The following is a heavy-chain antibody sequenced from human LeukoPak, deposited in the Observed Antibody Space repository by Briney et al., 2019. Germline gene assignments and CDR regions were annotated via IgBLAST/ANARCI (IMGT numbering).Heavy chain of an antibody. D-gene: IGHD2-2*02. Sequence: GGSLRLSCAASGFTPSSNYMSWVRQAPGKGLEWGSVIYSGGSTYYADSVKGRFTISRDNSKNTLYLQMNSLRAEDTAVYYCARDRDCSSTSCYSDAFDIWGQGTMVTVSS. CDR2: IYSGGST. V-gene: IGHV3-53*01. J-gene: IGHJ3*02. CDR1: GFTPSSNY. CDR3: ARDRDCSSTSCYSDAFDI.